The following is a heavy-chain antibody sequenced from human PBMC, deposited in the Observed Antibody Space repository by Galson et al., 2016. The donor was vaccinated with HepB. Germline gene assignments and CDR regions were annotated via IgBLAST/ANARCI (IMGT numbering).Heavy chain of an antibody. V-gene: IGHV5-51*01. J-gene: IGHJ5*02. CDR1: GYSFTSYW. Sequence: QSGAEVKKPGESLKISCKGSGYSFTSYWIGWVRQMPGKGLEWMGIIYPGDSDTRYSPSFQGQVTISAAKSNSTAYLQWSSLKASDTAMYYCARRWYYDFWSGYFTGWFDPWGQGTLVTVSS. CDR2: IYPGDSDT. D-gene: IGHD3-3*01. CDR3: ARRWYYDFWSGYFTGWFDP.